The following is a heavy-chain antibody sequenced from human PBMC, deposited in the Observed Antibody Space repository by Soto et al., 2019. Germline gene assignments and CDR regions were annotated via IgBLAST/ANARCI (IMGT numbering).Heavy chain of an antibody. V-gene: IGHV4-59*01. CDR3: ARGRTVRNYADDSSDYFYFFDY. Sequence: RSLNCTVSGDSISTFYWGWMRQSPGKELEWIGYVYYTGSTNYNPSLKSRVTISVDGSKNQFSLKLTSANAADTAVYYCARGRTVRNYADDSSDYFYFFDYWGQGTQVTVSS. CDR1: GDSISTFY. D-gene: IGHD3-22*01. J-gene: IGHJ4*02. CDR2: VYYTGST.